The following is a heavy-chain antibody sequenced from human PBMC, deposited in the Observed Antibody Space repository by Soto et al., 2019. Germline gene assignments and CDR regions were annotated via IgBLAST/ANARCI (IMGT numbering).Heavy chain of an antibody. CDR2: VSGSGSRT. V-gene: IGHV3-23*01. J-gene: IGHJ4*02. CDR3: AVLTTVTDADY. Sequence: EVQLLESGGGLVQPGGSLRLSCAASGFMFSSYVMSWVRQAPGKGLEWVSGVSGSGSRTYYAGSVKGRFSISRDNSRNTLYLQLNSLRAEDTAVYYCAVLTTVTDADYWGQGTLVTVPS. CDR1: GFMFSSYV. D-gene: IGHD4-17*01.